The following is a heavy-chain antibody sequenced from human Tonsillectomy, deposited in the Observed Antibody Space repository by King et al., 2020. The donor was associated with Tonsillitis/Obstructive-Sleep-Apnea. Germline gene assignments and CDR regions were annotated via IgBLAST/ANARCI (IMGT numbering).Heavy chain of an antibody. CDR1: GGSISSGGYY. J-gene: IGHJ6*03. CDR3: ARGYEGYYYMYV. CDR2: IYYSGST. Sequence: VQLQESGPGLVKPSQTLSLTCTVSGGSISSGGYYWSWIRQHPGKGLEWIGYIYYSGSTYYNPSLKSLVTISVDTSKNQFSLKLSSVTAADTAVYYCARGYEGYYYMYVWGKGTTVTVSS. D-gene: IGHD1-1*01. V-gene: IGHV4-31*01.